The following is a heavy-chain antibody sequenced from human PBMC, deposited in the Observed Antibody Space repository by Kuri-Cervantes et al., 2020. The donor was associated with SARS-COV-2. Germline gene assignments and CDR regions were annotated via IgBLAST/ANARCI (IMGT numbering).Heavy chain of an antibody. CDR3: ARTGNYYYGSGSYFDY. D-gene: IGHD3-10*01. CDR1: GGTFSSYA. J-gene: IGHJ4*02. V-gene: IGHV1-69*06. CDR2: IIPIFGTA. Sequence: SVKVSCKASGGTFSSYAISWVRQAPGQGLEWMGRIIPIFGTANYAQKFQGRVTITADKSTSTAYMELSSLRSEDTAVYYCARTGNYYYGSGSYFDYWGQGTLVTVSS.